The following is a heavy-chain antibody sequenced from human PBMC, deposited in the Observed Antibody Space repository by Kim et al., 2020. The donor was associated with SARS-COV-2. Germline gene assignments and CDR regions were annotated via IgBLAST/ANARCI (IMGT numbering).Heavy chain of an antibody. J-gene: IGHJ4*02. CDR3: ATRQFTSGCYYFDY. Sequence: GGSLRLSCAASGFTFSSHWMHWVRQAPGKGLVWVSRINSDGSTISYADSVKGRFTISRDNAKNTLYLQMNSLRAEDTAVYYCATRQFTSGCYYFDYWGQG. V-gene: IGHV3-74*01. CDR1: GFTFSSHW. CDR2: INSDGSTI. D-gene: IGHD6-19*01.